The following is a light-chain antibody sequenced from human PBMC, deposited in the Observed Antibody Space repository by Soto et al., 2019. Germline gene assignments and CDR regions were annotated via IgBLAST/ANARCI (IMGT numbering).Light chain of an antibody. Sequence: QMPQSQSSLLHLLGTGVPFIGGESKSFGAYLNWYQQKPGKAPKLLIYAASSLQSGVPSRFSGSGSGTDFTLTISSLQPEDFATYYCQQSYSTLWTFGQGTKVEIK. J-gene: IGKJ1*01. CDR3: QQSYSTLWT. CDR2: AAS. CDR1: KSFGAY. V-gene: IGKV1-39*01.